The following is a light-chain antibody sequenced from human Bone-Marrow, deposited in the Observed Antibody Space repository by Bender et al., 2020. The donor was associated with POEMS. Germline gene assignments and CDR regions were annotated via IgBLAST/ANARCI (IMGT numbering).Light chain of an antibody. CDR2: QDT. J-gene: IGLJ2*01. V-gene: IGLV3-1*01. CDR3: QSWGRHTAV. Sequence: SYELTQPPSVSVSPGQTATITCSGEKLGEEYACWYQQKPGQSPVVVIYQDTKRPSGIPERFSGSTSGNTASLTISGTQTMDEADYYCQSWGRHTAVFGGGTKLTVL. CDR1: KLGEEY.